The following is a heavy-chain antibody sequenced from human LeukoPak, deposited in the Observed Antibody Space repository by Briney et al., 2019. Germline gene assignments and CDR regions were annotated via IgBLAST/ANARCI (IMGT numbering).Heavy chain of an antibody. V-gene: IGHV4-39*01. D-gene: IGHD3-10*01. CDR2: FYYSGST. CDR3: ARFYYGSGSYVSNFDY. Sequence: KSSEPLSLPCTVCGDSVTTGYELWGWLRQPRGKALEWIVSFYYSGSTYYHPSLQSRFTITVDKDKTPFSLRLISVTAADTAVYYCARFYYGSGSYVSNFDYWGQGTLVTVSS. CDR1: GDSVTTGYEL. J-gene: IGHJ4*02.